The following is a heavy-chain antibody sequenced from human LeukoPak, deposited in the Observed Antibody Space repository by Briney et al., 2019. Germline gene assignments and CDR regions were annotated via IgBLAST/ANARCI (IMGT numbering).Heavy chain of an antibody. D-gene: IGHD6-13*01. J-gene: IGHJ3*02. Sequence: GGSLRLSCAASGFTFSIYWMSWVRQAPGKGLQWVANIKQDGSAKYYVDSVKGRFTISRDNAKTSLYLQMNSLRAEDTAVYYCERDTSSWYEGDTFDIWGQGTMVTVSS. V-gene: IGHV3-7*01. CDR2: IKQDGSAK. CDR1: GFTFSIYW. CDR3: ERDTSSWYEGDTFDI.